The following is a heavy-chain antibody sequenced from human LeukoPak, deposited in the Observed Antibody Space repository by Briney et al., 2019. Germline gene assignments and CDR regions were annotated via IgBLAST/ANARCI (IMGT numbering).Heavy chain of an antibody. CDR2: ISSNGGST. D-gene: IGHD1-26*01. J-gene: IGHJ6*03. CDR1: GFTFSSYA. Sequence: AGSLSLSCAASGFTFSSYAMHWVRQAPGKGLEYVSAISSNGGSTYYANSVKGRFTISRDNSKNTLYLQMGSLRAEDMAVYYCARDLAPGATEVYYYMDVWGKGTTVTVSS. CDR3: ARDLAPGATEVYYYMDV. V-gene: IGHV3-64*01.